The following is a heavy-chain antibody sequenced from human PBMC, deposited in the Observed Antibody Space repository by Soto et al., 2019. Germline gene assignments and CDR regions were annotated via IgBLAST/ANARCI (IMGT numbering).Heavy chain of an antibody. Sequence: QIHLVESGGDVVQPGRSLRLSCAASGFNFGFFGMHWVRQAPGKGLEWVSFISGDGINTQYADSVRGRFTLSRDYSRKTMYLQMDSQRDEDTAFYYCARGNLSFDFDSWGLGTMVTVSS. CDR3: ARGNLSFDFDS. CDR2: ISGDGINT. V-gene: IGHV3-30*03. CDR1: GFNFGFFG. D-gene: IGHD3-10*01. J-gene: IGHJ4*02.